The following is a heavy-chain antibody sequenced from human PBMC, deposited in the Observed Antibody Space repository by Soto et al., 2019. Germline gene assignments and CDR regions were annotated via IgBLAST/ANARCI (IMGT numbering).Heavy chain of an antibody. CDR1: SGSVSSGSYS. CDR3: ARPVVLKGSYYGMDV. J-gene: IGHJ6*02. Sequence: SETLSLTCTVSSGSVSSGSYSWTWIRQAPGKGLEWIGCIYSSGSTYYNPSIKSRVIISVDTSKNQFSLKLSSVTAADTAVYYCARPVVLKGSYYGMDVWGQGTTVTVSS. CDR2: IYSSGST. V-gene: IGHV4-39*01. D-gene: IGHD2-15*01.